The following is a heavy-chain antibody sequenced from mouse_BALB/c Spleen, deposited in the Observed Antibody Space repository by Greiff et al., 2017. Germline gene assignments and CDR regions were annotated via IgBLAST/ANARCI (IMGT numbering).Heavy chain of an antibody. J-gene: IGHJ2*01. Sequence: QVQLQQPGAELVKPGASVKLSCKASGYTFTSYWMHWVKQRPGQGLEWIGEINPSNGRTNYNEKFKSKATLTVDKSSSTAYMQLSSLTSEDSVVYYCARFTIITPDYWGQGTTLTVSS. CDR2: INPSNGRT. CDR3: ARFTIITPDY. V-gene: IGHV1S81*02. D-gene: IGHD1-1*01. CDR1: GYTFTSYW.